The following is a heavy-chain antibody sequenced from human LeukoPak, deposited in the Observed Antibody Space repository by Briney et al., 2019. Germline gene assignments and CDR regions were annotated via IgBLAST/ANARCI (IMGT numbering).Heavy chain of an antibody. CDR2: IGAYNGNT. D-gene: IGHD3-16*01. CDR1: GYTFTSYD. J-gene: IGHJ4*02. CDR3: ARDGGLAGAVDY. V-gene: IGHV1-18*01. Sequence: ASVKVSCKASGYTFTSYDINWVRQAPGQGLEWMGWIGAYNGNTNYAQKLQGRVTMTTDTSTSTAYMELRSLRSDDTAVYYCARDGGLAGAVDYWGQGTLVTVSS.